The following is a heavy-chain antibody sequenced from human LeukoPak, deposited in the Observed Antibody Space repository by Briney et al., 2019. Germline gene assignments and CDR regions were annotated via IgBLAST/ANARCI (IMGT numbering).Heavy chain of an antibody. Sequence: ASVKVSCKASGYTFTSHGISWVRQAPGQGLEWMGWINPNSGGTNYAQKFQGRVTMTRDTSISTAYMELSRLRSDDTAVYYCARDTDSSGSLDYWGQGTLVTVSS. V-gene: IGHV1-2*02. CDR3: ARDTDSSGSLDY. CDR1: GYTFTSHG. CDR2: INPNSGGT. J-gene: IGHJ4*02. D-gene: IGHD6-19*01.